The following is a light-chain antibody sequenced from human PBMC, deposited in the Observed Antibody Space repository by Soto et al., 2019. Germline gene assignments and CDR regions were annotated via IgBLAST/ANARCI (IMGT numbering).Light chain of an antibody. CDR1: QGIGTE. Sequence: AIQMTQSPSSLSASVGDRVTITCRASQGIGTELGWYQQRPGKAPRLLIYGTSTLQYGVPSRFSGSGSDTDFTLIISSLQPEGFATYYCLQDSSYPRTFGQGTKVEIK. CDR2: GTS. CDR3: LQDSSYPRT. J-gene: IGKJ1*01. V-gene: IGKV1-6*01.